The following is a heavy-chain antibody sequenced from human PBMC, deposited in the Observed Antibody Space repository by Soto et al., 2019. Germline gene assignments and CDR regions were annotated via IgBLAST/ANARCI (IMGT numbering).Heavy chain of an antibody. Sequence: PGGSLRLSCAASGFTFSSYGMHWVRQAPGKGLEWVAVISYDGSNKYYADSVKGRFAISRDNSKNTLYLQMNSLRAEDTAVYYCAKSTSLGYWGQGTLVTVSS. V-gene: IGHV3-30*18. D-gene: IGHD2-2*01. CDR1: GFTFSSYG. CDR2: ISYDGSNK. CDR3: AKSTSLGY. J-gene: IGHJ4*02.